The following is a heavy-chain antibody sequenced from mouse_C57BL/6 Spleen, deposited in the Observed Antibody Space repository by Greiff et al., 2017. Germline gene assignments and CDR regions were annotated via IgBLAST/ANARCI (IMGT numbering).Heavy chain of an antibody. CDR3: ARDDGYAWFAY. CDR1: GFTFSDYG. CDR2: ISNLAYSI. J-gene: IGHJ3*01. Sequence: EVKLMESGGGLVQPGGSLKLSCAASGFTFSDYGMAWVRQAPRKGPEWVAFISNLAYSIYYADTVTGRFTISRENAKNTLYLEMSSLRSEDTAMYYCARDDGYAWFAYWGQGTLVTVSA. D-gene: IGHD2-3*01. V-gene: IGHV5-15*01.